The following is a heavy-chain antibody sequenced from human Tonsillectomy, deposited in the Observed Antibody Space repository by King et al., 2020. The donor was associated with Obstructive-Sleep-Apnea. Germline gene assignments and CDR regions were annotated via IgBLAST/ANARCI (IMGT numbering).Heavy chain of an antibody. J-gene: IGHJ6*02. Sequence: QLVQSGAEVKKPGASVKVSCKASGYTFTGYYMHWVRQAPGQGLEWMGWINPNSGGTNYAQKFQGWVTMTRDTSISTAYMELSRLSSDDTAVYYCARGATSIAARPPLDYYYYGMDVWGQGTTVTVSS. V-gene: IGHV1-2*04. D-gene: IGHD6-6*01. CDR3: ARGATSIAARPPLDYYYYGMDV. CDR1: GYTFTGYY. CDR2: INPNSGGT.